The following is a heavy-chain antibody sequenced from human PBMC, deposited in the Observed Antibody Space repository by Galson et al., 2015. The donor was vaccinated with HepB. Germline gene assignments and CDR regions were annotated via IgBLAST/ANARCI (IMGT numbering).Heavy chain of an antibody. CDR2: INAGNGNT. D-gene: IGHD4-17*01. Sequence: SVKVSCKASGYTLTSYAMHWVRQAPGQRLEWMGWINAGNGNTKYSQKFQGRVTITRDTSASTAYMELSSLRSEDTAVYYCAREADDYGDYVGYWGQGTLVTVSS. CDR3: AREADDYGDYVGY. J-gene: IGHJ4*02. CDR1: GYTLTSYA. V-gene: IGHV1-3*01.